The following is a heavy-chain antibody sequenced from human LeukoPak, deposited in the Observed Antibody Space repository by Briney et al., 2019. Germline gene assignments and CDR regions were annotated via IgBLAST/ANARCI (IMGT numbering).Heavy chain of an antibody. Sequence: PGGSLRLSCAASGFTFNSYSMTWVRQAPGKGLEWVSVIYSGGSTYYADSVKGRFTISRDNSKNTLYLQMNSLRAEDTAVYYCARPAAAWGQGTLVTVSS. CDR2: IYSGGST. J-gene: IGHJ1*01. CDR3: ARPAAA. D-gene: IGHD6-13*01. V-gene: IGHV3-66*04. CDR1: GFTFNSYS.